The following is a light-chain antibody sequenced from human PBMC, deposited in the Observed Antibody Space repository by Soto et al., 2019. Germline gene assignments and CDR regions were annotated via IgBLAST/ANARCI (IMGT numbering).Light chain of an antibody. CDR2: DNN. Sequence: QSVLTQPLSVSAAPGQKVTISCSGRSSNIGNNYVSWYQQLPGTAPKLLIYDNNKRPSGIPDRFSGSKSGTSATLGITGLQTGDEADYYCGTWDSSLSAVVFGTGTKVTVL. J-gene: IGLJ1*01. V-gene: IGLV1-51*01. CDR1: SSNIGNNY. CDR3: GTWDSSLSAVV.